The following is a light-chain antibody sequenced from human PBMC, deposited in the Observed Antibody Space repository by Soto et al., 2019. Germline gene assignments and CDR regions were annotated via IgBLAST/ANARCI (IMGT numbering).Light chain of an antibody. CDR3: QHYNNWIAS. V-gene: IGKV3-15*01. CDR2: GAS. Sequence: EVVMTQSPATLSVCPGNTVTVSCRANQTITSNLAWYQQKPGQAPRLLIYGASTRATGIPVRFSGSGSGTEFTLTISSLQSEDFAVYYCQHYNNWIASFGGGTKV. CDR1: QTITSN. J-gene: IGKJ4*01.